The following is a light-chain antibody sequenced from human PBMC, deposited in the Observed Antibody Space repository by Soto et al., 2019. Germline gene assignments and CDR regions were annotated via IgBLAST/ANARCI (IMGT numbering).Light chain of an antibody. CDR3: QQYNSCPLT. V-gene: IGKV3-20*01. J-gene: IGKJ4*01. CDR1: QRISSSY. CDR2: GAS. Sequence: TQSPGTLSLSPGERATLSCRASQRISSSYLAWYQQKPGQAPRLLIYGASSRATGIPDRFSGSGSGTEFTLTISSLQSEDFAVYYCQQYNSCPLTFGGGTKVDIK.